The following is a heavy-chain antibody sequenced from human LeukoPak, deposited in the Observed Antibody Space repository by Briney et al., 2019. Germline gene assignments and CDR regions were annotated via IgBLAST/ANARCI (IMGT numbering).Heavy chain of an antibody. CDR1: GYTFTSYG. Sequence: ASVKVSCKASGYTFTSYGISWVRQAPGQGLEWMGWISAYNGNTNYAQKLQGRVTMTTDTPTSTAYMELRSLRSDDTAVYYCARDQGLRYFDWLLFPSYNWFDPWGQGTLVTVSS. D-gene: IGHD3-9*01. J-gene: IGHJ5*02. CDR2: ISAYNGNT. CDR3: ARDQGLRYFDWLLFPSYNWFDP. V-gene: IGHV1-18*01.